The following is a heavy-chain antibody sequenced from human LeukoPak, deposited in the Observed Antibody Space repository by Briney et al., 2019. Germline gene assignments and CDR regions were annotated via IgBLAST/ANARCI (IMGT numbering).Heavy chain of an antibody. CDR2: ISGSGAGT. Sequence: GGSLRLSCAASGFTFSSYAMSWVRQAPGKGLEWVSTISGSGAGTYYADSVKGRFTVSRDNSKNTLYLHMNGLRAEDTAVYSCARGSDVFDNWGQGTLVPVSS. J-gene: IGHJ4*02. CDR3: ARGSDVFDN. D-gene: IGHD3-16*01. V-gene: IGHV3-23*01. CDR1: GFTFSSYA.